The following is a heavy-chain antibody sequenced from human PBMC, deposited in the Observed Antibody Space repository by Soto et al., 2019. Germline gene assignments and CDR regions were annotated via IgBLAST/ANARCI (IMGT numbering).Heavy chain of an antibody. J-gene: IGHJ5*02. CDR2: INHSGST. CDR1: GGSFSGYY. D-gene: IGHD5-18*01. V-gene: IGHV4-34*01. Sequence: PSETLSLTCAVYGGSFSGYYWSWIRQPPGKGLEWIGEINHSGSTNYNPSLKSRVTISVDTSKNQFSLKLSSVTAADTAVYYCARSGYSYGDNWFDPWGQGTLVTSPQ. CDR3: ARSGYSYGDNWFDP.